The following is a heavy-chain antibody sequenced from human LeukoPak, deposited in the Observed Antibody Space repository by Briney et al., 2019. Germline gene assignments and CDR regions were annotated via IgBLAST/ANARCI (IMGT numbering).Heavy chain of an antibody. J-gene: IGHJ4*02. D-gene: IGHD2/OR15-2a*01. CDR3: AKPVTPRIGNTDDY. CDR2: ISYDGSNK. CDR1: GFTFSSYG. V-gene: IGHV3-30*18. Sequence: PGRSLRLSCAASGFTFSSYGMHWVRQAPGKGLEWVAVISYDGSNKYYADSVKGRFTISRVNSKNTLYLQMNSLRAEDTAVYYCAKPVTPRIGNTDDYWGQGTLVTVSS.